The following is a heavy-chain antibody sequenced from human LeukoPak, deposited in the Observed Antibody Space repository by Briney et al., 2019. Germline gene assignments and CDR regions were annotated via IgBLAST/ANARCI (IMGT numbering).Heavy chain of an antibody. CDR3: ARVHHYFDIAFDY. CDR2: INPSGGST. V-gene: IGHV1-46*01. J-gene: IGHJ4*02. D-gene: IGHD3-22*01. CDR1: GYTFSNYY. Sequence: ASVKVSCKASGYTFSNYYIHWVRQAPGQGLEWMGIINPSGGSTTYAQKFQGRVTMTRDMSTSTVYMELISLKSEDTAVYYCARVHHYFDIAFDYWGQGTLVTVSS.